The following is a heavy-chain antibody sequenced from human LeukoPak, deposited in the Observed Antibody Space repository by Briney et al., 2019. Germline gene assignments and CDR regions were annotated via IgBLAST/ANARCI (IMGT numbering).Heavy chain of an antibody. V-gene: IGHV3-30*03. J-gene: IGHJ4*02. D-gene: IGHD3-10*01. CDR2: ISYDGSRR. CDR3: AASPMVRGVIRTPLGY. CDR1: GFAFDKYG. Sequence: GGSLRLSCAVSGFAFDKYGIHWVRKAPGQGLEWVAAISYDGSRRVYADSVKGRFTISRDNSKNTVYLQMNSLRAEDTAVYYCAASPMVRGVIRTPLGYWGQGTLVTVSS.